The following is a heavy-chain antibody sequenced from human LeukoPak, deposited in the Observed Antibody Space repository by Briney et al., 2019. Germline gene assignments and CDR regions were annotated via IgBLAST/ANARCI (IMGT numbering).Heavy chain of an antibody. CDR1: GFTFSSYS. V-gene: IGHV3-21*01. Sequence: GGSLRLSCAASGFTFSSYSMNWVRQAPGKGLEWVSSISSSSSYIYYADSVKGRFTISRDNAKNSLYLQMNSLRAEDTAVNYCARECYCSSTSCYCPYYYYYGMDVWGQGTTVTVSS. J-gene: IGHJ6*02. CDR2: ISSSSSYI. D-gene: IGHD2-2*01. CDR3: ARECYCSSTSCYCPYYYYYGMDV.